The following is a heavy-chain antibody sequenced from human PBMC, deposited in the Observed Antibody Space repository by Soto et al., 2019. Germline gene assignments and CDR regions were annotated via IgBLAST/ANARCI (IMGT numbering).Heavy chain of an antibody. CDR1: GFTFSRYW. CDR2: TNTDGSGT. D-gene: IGHD3-10*01. V-gene: IGHV3-74*01. J-gene: IGHJ5*02. CDR3: VKEGRLAVGGLDL. Sequence: PGGSLRLSCAASGFTFSRYWMHWVRQAPGKGLLWVSRTNTDGSGTNYADSVKGRFTISRDNAKNTVSLQMDSLRVEDTATYYCVKEGRLAVGGLDLWGQGALVTVSS.